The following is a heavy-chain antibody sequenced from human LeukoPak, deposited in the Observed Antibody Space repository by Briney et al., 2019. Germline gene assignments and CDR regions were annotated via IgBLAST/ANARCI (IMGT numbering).Heavy chain of an antibody. V-gene: IGHV4-30-4*01. J-gene: IGHJ6*02. CDR3: ARRPYYYYGMDV. Sequence: PSETLSLTCTVSGGSISSGDYYWSWIRQPPGKGLEWIGYIYYSGSTYYNPSLKSRVTISVDTSKNQFSLKLSSVTAADTAVYYCARRPYYYYGMDVWGQGTTVTVSS. CDR1: GGSISSGDYY. CDR2: IYYSGST.